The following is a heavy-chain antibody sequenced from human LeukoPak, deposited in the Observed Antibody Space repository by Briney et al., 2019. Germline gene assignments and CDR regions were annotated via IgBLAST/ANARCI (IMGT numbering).Heavy chain of an antibody. CDR1: GFTFSSCA. D-gene: IGHD1-26*01. J-gene: IGHJ4*02. CDR2: ISYDGDNK. V-gene: IGHV3-30-3*01. CDR3: ARSPLSGSPY. Sequence: GRSLRLSCAASGFTFSSCAMHWVRQAPGNGLEWVAVISYDGDNKYYADSVRGRFTISRDNAKNSLYLQMNSLRAEDTAVYYCARSPLSGSPYWGQGTLVTVSS.